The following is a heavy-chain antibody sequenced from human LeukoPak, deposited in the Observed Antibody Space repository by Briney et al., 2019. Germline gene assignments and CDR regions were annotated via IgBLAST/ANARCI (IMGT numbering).Heavy chain of an antibody. D-gene: IGHD2-8*01. CDR3: ARVKMVYAILDP. V-gene: IGHV1-2*02. J-gene: IGHJ5*02. Sequence: ASVKVSCKASGGTFSSYAISWVRQAPGQGLEGMGWINPNSGGTNYAQKFQGRVTMTRDTSISTAYMELSRLRSDDTAVYYCARVKMVYAILDPWGQGTLVTVSS. CDR2: INPNSGGT. CDR1: GGTFSSYA.